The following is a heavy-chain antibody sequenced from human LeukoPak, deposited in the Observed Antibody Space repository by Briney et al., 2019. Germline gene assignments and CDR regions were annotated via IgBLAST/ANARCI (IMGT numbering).Heavy chain of an antibody. J-gene: IGHJ5*02. V-gene: IGHV4-38-2*02. Sequence: PSETLSLTCAVSGYSISSGYYWGWIRQPPGKGLEWIGSIYHSGSTYYNPSLKSRVTISVDTSKNQFSLKLSSVTAADTAVYYCARDYPQFDPWGQGTLVTVSP. CDR3: ARDYPQFDP. CDR1: GYSISSGYY. CDR2: IYHSGST.